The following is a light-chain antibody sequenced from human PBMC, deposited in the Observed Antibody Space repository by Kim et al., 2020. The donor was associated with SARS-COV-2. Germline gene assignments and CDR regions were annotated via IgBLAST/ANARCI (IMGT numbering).Light chain of an antibody. V-gene: IGLV1-44*01. CDR1: SSNIGSNT. CDR3: AAWDDTLNAWV. J-gene: IGLJ3*02. CDR2: SND. Sequence: GQRVTIPCFGSSSNIGSNTVNWYQPLPGTAPKLLIYSNDHRPSGVPDRFSGSKSGTSASLAISGLQSEDEADYYCAAWDDTLNAWVFGGGTQLTVL.